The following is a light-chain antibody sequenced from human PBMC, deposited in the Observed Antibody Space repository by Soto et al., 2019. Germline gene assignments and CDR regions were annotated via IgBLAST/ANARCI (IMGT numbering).Light chain of an antibody. CDR3: QYYDSSPRWV. Sequence: FILTYPHSMSQYPRKRVTIFCTRSSGSLASNYLQCYQQRPGSAPTTVIYEDNQRRSGFPDRFSNSIDNSSQSASLPISRLKFEDEADYYCQYYDSSPRWVFGSGTQVTGL. CDR2: EDN. V-gene: IGLV6-57*04. J-gene: IGLJ1*01. CDR1: SGSLASNY.